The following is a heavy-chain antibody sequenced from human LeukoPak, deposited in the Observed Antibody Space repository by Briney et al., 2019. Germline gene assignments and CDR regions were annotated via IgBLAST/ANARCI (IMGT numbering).Heavy chain of an antibody. CDR2: IYSGGST. J-gene: IGHJ2*01. Sequence: GGSLRLSCAASGFTVSSNYMSWVRQAPGKGLEWVSVIYSGGSTYYADSVKGRFTISRHNSKNTLYLQMNSLRAEDTAVYYCARGHYHRAYYDFWSGPRDFDLWGRGTLVTVSS. CDR1: GFTVSSNY. CDR3: ARGHYHRAYYDFWSGPRDFDL. D-gene: IGHD3-3*01. V-gene: IGHV3-53*04.